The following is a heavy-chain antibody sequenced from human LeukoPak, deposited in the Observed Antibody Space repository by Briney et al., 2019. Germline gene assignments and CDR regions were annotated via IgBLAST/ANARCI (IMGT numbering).Heavy chain of an antibody. V-gene: IGHV3-23*01. Sequence: VGSLRLSCAASGFTFSSYAMSWVRQAPGKGLEWVSVISGSGGSTYYADSVKGRFTISRDNSKNTLYLQMNSLRAEDTALYYCAKDYSSSWYYFDFWGQGTLVTVSS. J-gene: IGHJ4*02. CDR2: ISGSGGST. CDR1: GFTFSSYA. D-gene: IGHD6-13*01. CDR3: AKDYSSSWYYFDF.